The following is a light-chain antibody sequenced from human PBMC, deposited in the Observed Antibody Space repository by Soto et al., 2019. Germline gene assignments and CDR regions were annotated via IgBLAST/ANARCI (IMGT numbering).Light chain of an antibody. Sequence: AIRMTQSPSSFSASTGDRVTITCRASQGISSYLAWYQQKPGKAPKLLIYAASTLQSGVPSRFSGSGSGTDFTLTISCLQSEDFATYYCQQYYSYPPLFGGGTKVDI. CDR2: AAS. V-gene: IGKV1-8*01. CDR1: QGISSY. CDR3: QQYYSYPPL. J-gene: IGKJ4*01.